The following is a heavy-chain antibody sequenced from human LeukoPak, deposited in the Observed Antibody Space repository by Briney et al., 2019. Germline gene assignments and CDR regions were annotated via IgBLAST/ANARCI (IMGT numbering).Heavy chain of an antibody. Sequence: SETLSLTCAVYGGSFSGYYWSWIRQPPGKGLEWIGEINHSGSTNYNPSLKSRVTISVDPSKNQFSLKLSSVTAVDTAVYYCARDYYASSGYENWFDPWGQGTLVTVSS. CDR3: ARDYYASSGYENWFDP. CDR2: INHSGST. J-gene: IGHJ5*02. V-gene: IGHV4-34*01. D-gene: IGHD3-22*01. CDR1: GGSFSGYY.